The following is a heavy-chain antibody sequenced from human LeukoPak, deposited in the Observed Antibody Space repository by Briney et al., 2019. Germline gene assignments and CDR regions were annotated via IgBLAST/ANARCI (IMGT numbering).Heavy chain of an antibody. CDR1: GGSISTYY. Sequence: SETLSLTCTVSGGSISTYYWNWIRQPPGKGLEWIGYIYFSGSINYNRSLKSRVTISVDTSKNQFSLRLNSVTAADTAVYYCARGTGSYFTPYYFDYWGRGTLVTVSS. CDR3: ARGTGSYFTPYYFDY. D-gene: IGHD1-26*01. CDR2: IYFSGSI. V-gene: IGHV4-59*01. J-gene: IGHJ4*02.